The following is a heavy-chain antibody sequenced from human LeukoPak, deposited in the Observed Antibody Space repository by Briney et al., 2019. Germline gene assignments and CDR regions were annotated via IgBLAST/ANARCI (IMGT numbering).Heavy chain of an antibody. D-gene: IGHD3-22*01. CDR2: IYSGGST. V-gene: IGHV3-53*01. J-gene: IGHJ1*01. CDR1: GFTVSSNY. Sequence: PGGSLRLSCAASGFTVSSNYMSWVRQAPGKGLEWVSVIYSGGSTYYADSVKGRFTISRDNSKNTLYLQMNSLRAEDTAVYYCAGVDDSSGYEYFQHWGQGTLVTVSS. CDR3: AGVDDSSGYEYFQH.